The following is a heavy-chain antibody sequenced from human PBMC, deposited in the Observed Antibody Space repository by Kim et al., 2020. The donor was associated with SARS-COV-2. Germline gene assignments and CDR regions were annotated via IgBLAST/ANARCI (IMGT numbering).Heavy chain of an antibody. D-gene: IGHD6-13*01. CDR3: ARGRYSSSWYFYYFDY. Sequence: SLKGRVTISVDTSKNQFSLKLSSVTAADTAVYYCARGRYSSSWYFYYFDYWGQGTLVTVSS. V-gene: IGHV4-34*01. J-gene: IGHJ4*02.